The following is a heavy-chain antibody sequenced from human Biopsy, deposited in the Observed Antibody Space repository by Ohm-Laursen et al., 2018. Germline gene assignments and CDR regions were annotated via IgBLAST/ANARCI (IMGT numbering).Heavy chain of an antibody. CDR1: GDSISSYY. V-gene: IGHV4-59*01. CDR3: ARDRGYYSDRTVPGYFDL. Sequence: SDTLSLTCIVSGDSISSYYWSWIRQPPGKGLQWIGYVYYTGSTDYNPSLQSRGTISVDTSKNHFSLRLRSVTPADTAIYYCARDRGYYSDRTVPGYFDLWGRGTLVTVSS. J-gene: IGHJ2*01. CDR2: VYYTGST. D-gene: IGHD3-22*01.